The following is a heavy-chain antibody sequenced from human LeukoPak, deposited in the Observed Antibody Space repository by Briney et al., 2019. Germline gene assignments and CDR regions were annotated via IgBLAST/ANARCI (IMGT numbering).Heavy chain of an antibody. Sequence: GGPLRLSCAASRFTFSSYGMSWVRQAPGKGLEWVSGISASGGSTYYADSVKGRFTISRDNSKNTLYLQMNSLRAEGTAVYYCAKDRLPLSSAYYYLPFDYWGQGTLVTVSS. J-gene: IGHJ4*02. CDR2: ISASGGST. CDR3: AKDRLPLSSAYYYLPFDY. V-gene: IGHV3-23*01. D-gene: IGHD3-22*01. CDR1: RFTFSSYG.